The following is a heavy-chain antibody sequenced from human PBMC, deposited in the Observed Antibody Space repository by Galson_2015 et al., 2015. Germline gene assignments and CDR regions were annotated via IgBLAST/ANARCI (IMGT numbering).Heavy chain of an antibody. CDR2: IWYDGSNK. V-gene: IGHV3-33*01. CDR1: GFTFSSYG. CDR3: ARDRYYGSGSYLDY. D-gene: IGHD3-10*01. J-gene: IGHJ4*02. Sequence: SLRLSCAASGFTFSSYGMHWVRQAPGKGLEWVAVIWYDGSNKYYADSVKGRFTISRDNSKNTLYLQMNSLRAEDTAVYYRARDRYYGSGSYLDYWGQGTLVTVSS.